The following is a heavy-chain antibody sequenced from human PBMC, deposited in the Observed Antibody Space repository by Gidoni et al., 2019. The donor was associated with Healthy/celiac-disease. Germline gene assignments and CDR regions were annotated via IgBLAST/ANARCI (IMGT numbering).Heavy chain of an antibody. Sequence: EVQLLESGGGLVQPGGSLRLSCAASGSTFSSYAMSWVRQAPGKGLEWVSAISGSGGSTYYADSVKGRFTISRDNSKNTLYLQMNSLRAEDTAVYYCAKEGVSSSGRGYYGMDVWGQGTTVTVSS. D-gene: IGHD6-6*01. V-gene: IGHV3-23*01. CDR1: GSTFSSYA. CDR3: AKEGVSSSGRGYYGMDV. CDR2: ISGSGGST. J-gene: IGHJ6*02.